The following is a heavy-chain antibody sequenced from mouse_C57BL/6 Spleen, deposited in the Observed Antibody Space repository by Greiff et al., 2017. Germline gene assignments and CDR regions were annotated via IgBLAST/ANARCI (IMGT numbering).Heavy chain of an antibody. J-gene: IGHJ3*01. CDR1: GYTFTSYW. D-gene: IGHD1-1*01. CDR3: ARQGYYGSAWFAY. CDR2: INPSNGGT. Sequence: QVKLQQPGTELVKPGASVKLSCKASGYTFTSYWMHWVKQRPGQGLEWIGNINPSNGGTNYNEKFKSKATLTVDKSSSTAYMQLSSLTSEDSAVYYCARQGYYGSAWFAYWGQGTLVTVSA. V-gene: IGHV1-53*01.